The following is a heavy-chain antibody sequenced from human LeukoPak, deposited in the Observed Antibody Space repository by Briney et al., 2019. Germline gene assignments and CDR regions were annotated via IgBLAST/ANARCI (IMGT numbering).Heavy chain of an antibody. CDR3: ASHELAAAGYYYYYMDV. CDR2: INHSGST. CDR1: GGSFSGYY. J-gene: IGHJ6*03. V-gene: IGHV4-34*01. Sequence: PSETLSLTCAVYGGSFSGYYWSWIRQPPGKGLEWIGEINHSGSTNYNPSLKSRVTISVDTSKNQFSLKLSSVTAADTAVYCCASHELAAAGYYYYYMDVWGKGTTVTVSS. D-gene: IGHD6-13*01.